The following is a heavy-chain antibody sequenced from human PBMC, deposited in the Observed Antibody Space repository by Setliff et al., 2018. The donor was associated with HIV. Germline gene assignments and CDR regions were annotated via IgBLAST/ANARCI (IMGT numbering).Heavy chain of an antibody. CDR3: NIYYYYYMDV. J-gene: IGHJ6*03. V-gene: IGHV4-34*01. Sequence: SETLSLTCAVYGGSFSSYSWTWIRQPPGEGLEWIGEINRSGSTNYNPSLKSRLTIIVDTSKNQFSLKLSSVTAADTAVYYCNIYYYYYMDVWVKGTTVTVSS. CDR2: INRSGST. CDR1: GGSFSSYS.